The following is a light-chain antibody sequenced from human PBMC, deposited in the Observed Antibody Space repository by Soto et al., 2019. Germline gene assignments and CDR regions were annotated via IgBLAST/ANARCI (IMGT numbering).Light chain of an antibody. Sequence: QSVLTQPASVSGSPGQSITISCTGTSSDVGGYNYVSWYQQHPAKVPKLMIYHVSNRPSGVSDRFSGSKSGNTASLTISGLQAEDEGDYYCYSYTTSSTYVFGNGTKVTVL. CDR1: SSDVGGYNY. CDR2: HVS. V-gene: IGLV2-14*01. CDR3: YSYTTSSTYV. J-gene: IGLJ1*01.